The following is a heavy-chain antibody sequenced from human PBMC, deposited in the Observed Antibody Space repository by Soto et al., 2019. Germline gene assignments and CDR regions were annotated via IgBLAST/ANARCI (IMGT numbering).Heavy chain of an antibody. Sequence: GGSLRLSCSASGFTFSSYAMHWVRPAPGKGLEYVSAISSNGGSTYYADSVKGRFTISRDNSKNTLYLQMSSLRAEDTAVYYCVKDYLSGYDLRENWFDPWGQGTLVTVSS. CDR3: VKDYLSGYDLRENWFDP. V-gene: IGHV3-64D*08. CDR1: GFTFSSYA. D-gene: IGHD5-12*01. J-gene: IGHJ5*02. CDR2: ISSNGGST.